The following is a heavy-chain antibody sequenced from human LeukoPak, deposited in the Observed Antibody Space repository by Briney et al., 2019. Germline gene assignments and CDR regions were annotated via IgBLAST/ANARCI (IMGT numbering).Heavy chain of an antibody. D-gene: IGHD2-2*01. CDR3: ARDSCSSTSCYAGSRTPVDY. CDR1: GFTFSDYC. Sequence: GSLRLSCVASGFTFSDYCMNWVRQAPGKGLEWVSSISRSSSYIYYADSVKGRFTISRDTAKNSLYLQMHGLGAEDTAVYYCARDSCSSTSCYAGSRTPVDYWGQGILVTVSS. V-gene: IGHV3-21*01. CDR2: ISRSSSYI. J-gene: IGHJ4*02.